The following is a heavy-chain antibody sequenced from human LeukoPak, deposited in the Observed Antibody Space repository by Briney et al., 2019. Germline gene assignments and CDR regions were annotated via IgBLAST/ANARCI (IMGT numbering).Heavy chain of an antibody. CDR1: GFTVINYA. Sequence: GGSLRLSCAASGFTVINYAMNWVRQAPGKGLEWVSTIRESSGDTYYEDSVMGRFTIYRDISKNTVYLQMNSLRVEDTAVYFCAKRPISGDDKSFDYWGQGLLVTVSS. CDR2: IRESSGDT. V-gene: IGHV3-23*01. J-gene: IGHJ4*02. D-gene: IGHD2-21*01. CDR3: AKRPISGDDKSFDY.